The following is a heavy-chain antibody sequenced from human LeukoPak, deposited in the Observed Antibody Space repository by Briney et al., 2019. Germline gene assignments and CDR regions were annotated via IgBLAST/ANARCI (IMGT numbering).Heavy chain of an antibody. CDR1: GGSISSYY. J-gene: IGHJ4*02. V-gene: IGHV4-59*01. CDR3: ARGSPGFEY. CDR2: FSYSGST. Sequence: SETLSLTCTVSGGSISSYYWSWIRQSPGKGLEWIGYFSYSGSTNYNPSLKSRVPISVDTTKKQFSLTLSSVSAADTAVYSCARGSPGFEYWGQGTLVTVSS.